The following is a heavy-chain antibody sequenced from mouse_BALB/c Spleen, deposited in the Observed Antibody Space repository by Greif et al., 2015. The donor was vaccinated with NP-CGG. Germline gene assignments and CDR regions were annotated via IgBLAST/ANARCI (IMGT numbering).Heavy chain of an antibody. Sequence: EVQLVESGGGLVKPGGSLKLSCAASGFTFSDYYMYWVRQTPEKRLEWVATISDGGSYTYYPDSVKGRFTISRDNAKNNLYLQMSSLKSEDTAMYYCAWGDGFAYWGQGTLVTVSA. CDR3: AWGDGFAY. V-gene: IGHV5-4*02. CDR1: GFTFSDYY. CDR2: ISDGGSYT. J-gene: IGHJ3*01. D-gene: IGHD3-3*01.